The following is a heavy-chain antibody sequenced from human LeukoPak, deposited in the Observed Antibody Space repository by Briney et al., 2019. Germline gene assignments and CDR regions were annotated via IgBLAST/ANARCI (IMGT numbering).Heavy chain of an antibody. V-gene: IGHV3-30-3*01. CDR1: GFTFSSYA. D-gene: IGHD3-10*01. Sequence: GGSLRLSCAASGFTFSSYAMHWVRQAPGKGLEWVAVISYDGSNKYYADSVKGRFTISRDNAKNSLYLQMNSLRAEDTAVYYCARVVVRGVHNQLDYWGQGTLVTVSS. CDR3: ARVVVRGVHNQLDY. CDR2: ISYDGSNK. J-gene: IGHJ4*02.